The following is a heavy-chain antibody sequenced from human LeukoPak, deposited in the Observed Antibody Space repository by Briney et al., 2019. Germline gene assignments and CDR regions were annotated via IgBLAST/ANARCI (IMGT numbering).Heavy chain of an antibody. D-gene: IGHD5-18*01. V-gene: IGHV1-2*06. Sequence: ASVKVSCKASGYTFTGYYMHWVRQAPGQGLEWMGRINPNSGGTNYAQKFQGRVTMTRDTSISTAYMELSRLRSDDTAVYYCAREDTAMVGYYFDYWGQGTLVTVSS. J-gene: IGHJ4*02. CDR3: AREDTAMVGYYFDY. CDR2: INPNSGGT. CDR1: GYTFTGYY.